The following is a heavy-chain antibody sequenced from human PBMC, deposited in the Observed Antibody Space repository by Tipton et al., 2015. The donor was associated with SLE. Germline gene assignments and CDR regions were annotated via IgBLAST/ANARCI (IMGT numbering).Heavy chain of an antibody. CDR1: GGSISSYY. D-gene: IGHD3-10*01. CDR3: ARAGEGVFDY. J-gene: IGHJ4*02. V-gene: IGHV4-59*08. Sequence: TLSLTCTVSGGSISSYYWSWIRQPPGKGLEWIGYIYYSGGTNYNPSLKSRVTISVDTSKNQFSLKLSSVTAADTAVYYCARAGEGVFDYWGQGTLVTVSS. CDR2: IYYSGGT.